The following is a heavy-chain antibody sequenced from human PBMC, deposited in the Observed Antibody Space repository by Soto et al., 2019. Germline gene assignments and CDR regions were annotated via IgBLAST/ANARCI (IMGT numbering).Heavy chain of an antibody. D-gene: IGHD2-15*01. CDR3: ARVVVGYCSGGSCSYRYYFDY. CDR2: ISAYNGNT. CDR1: GYTFTSDG. V-gene: IGHV1-18*01. Sequence: ASVKVSCKASGYTFTSDGISWVRQAPGQGLVWMGWISAYNGNTNYAQELQGRVTMTTDTSTSTAYMELRSLRSDDTAVYYCARVVVGYCSGGSCSYRYYFDYWGHGTLVTVSS. J-gene: IGHJ4*01.